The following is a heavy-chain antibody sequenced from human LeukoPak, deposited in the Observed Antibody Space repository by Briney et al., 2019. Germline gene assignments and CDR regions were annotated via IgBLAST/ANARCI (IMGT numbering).Heavy chain of an antibody. CDR1: GFTVNSNY. CDR3: ARGFNRGFDP. Sequence: GGSLRLSCAASGFTVNSNYWSWVRQAPGKGLEWVSVIYSGGTTYYADSVKGRFTFSRDNSKNMLHLQMNSLRAEDTAVYYCARGFNRGFDPWGQGTLVIVSP. D-gene: IGHD3-10*01. V-gene: IGHV3-53*01. J-gene: IGHJ5*02. CDR2: IYSGGTT.